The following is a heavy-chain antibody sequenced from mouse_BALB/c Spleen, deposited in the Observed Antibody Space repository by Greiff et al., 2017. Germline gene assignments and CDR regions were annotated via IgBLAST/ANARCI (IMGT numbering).Heavy chain of an antibody. V-gene: IGHV5-6-3*01. Sequence: EVQGVESGGGLVQPGGSLKLSCAASGFTFSSYGMSWVRQTPDKRLELVATINSNGGSTYYPDSVKGRFTISRDNAKNTLYLQMSSLKSEDTAMYYCARDRWGNYAMDYWGQGTSVTVSS. CDR2: INSNGGST. CDR3: ARDRWGNYAMDY. D-gene: IGHD1-1*02. J-gene: IGHJ4*01. CDR1: GFTFSSYG.